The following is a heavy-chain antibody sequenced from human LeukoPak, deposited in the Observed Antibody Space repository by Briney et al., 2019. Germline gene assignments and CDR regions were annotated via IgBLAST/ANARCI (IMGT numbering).Heavy chain of an antibody. D-gene: IGHD5-18*01. J-gene: IGHJ4*02. Sequence: PGGSLRLSCAASGFTFSSYGMHWVRQAPGKGLEWVAVISYDGSNKYYADSVKGRFTISRDNSKNTLYLQMNSLRAEDTAVYYCAKANLVYSYGSDYWGQGTLVTVSS. CDR2: ISYDGSNK. CDR3: AKANLVYSYGSDY. V-gene: IGHV3-30*18. CDR1: GFTFSSYG.